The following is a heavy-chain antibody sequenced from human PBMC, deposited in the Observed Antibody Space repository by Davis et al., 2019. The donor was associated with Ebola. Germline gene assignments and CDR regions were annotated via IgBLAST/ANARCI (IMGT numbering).Heavy chain of an antibody. CDR2: IYPGDSDT. D-gene: IGHD5-18*01. Sequence: KVSCKGSGHSFTNYWIGWVRQKSGKGLEWMGIIYPGDSDTRYSPSFQGQVTISVDRSISTAYLQWSSLKASDTAIYYCARLFKKVYTGLAPPGVWGQGTLVTVSS. CDR1: GHSFTNYW. CDR3: ARLFKKVYTGLAPPGV. V-gene: IGHV5-51*01. J-gene: IGHJ1*01.